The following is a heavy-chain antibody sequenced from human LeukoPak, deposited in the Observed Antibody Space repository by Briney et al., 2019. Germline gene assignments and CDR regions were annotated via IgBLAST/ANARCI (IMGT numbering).Heavy chain of an antibody. J-gene: IGHJ4*02. Sequence: SETLSLTCTVSGGSINIYYWSWIRQPPGKGLEWIGYSGNTIYNPSLKSRVTISVDTSKNQFSLNLSSVTPADSAVYYCARVSSGSYLYFDYWGQGTLATVSS. V-gene: IGHV4-59*01. CDR2: SGNT. CDR3: ARVSSGSYLYFDY. CDR1: GGSINIYY. D-gene: IGHD1-26*01.